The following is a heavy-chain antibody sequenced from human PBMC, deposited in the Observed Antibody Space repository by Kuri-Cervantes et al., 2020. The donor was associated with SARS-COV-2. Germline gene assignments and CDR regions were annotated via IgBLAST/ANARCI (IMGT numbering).Heavy chain of an antibody. CDR1: GYTLTELS. J-gene: IGHJ4*02. CDR2: INPNSGGT. D-gene: IGHD2-2*01. CDR3: ARGRDIVVVPAAIPEGGGFDY. V-gene: IGHV1-2*02. Sequence: ASVKVSCKVSGYTLTELSMHWVRQAPGKGLEWMGWINPNSGGTSYAQKFQGRITMTRDTSISTAYMELSRLRSDDTAVYYCARGRDIVVVPAAIPEGGGFDYWGQGTLVTVSS.